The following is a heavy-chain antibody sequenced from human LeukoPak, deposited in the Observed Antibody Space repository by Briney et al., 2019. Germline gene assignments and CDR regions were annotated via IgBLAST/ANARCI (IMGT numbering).Heavy chain of an antibody. CDR1: GFTFSPYW. D-gene: IGHD2-21*01. Sequence: GGSLRLSCAASGFTFSPYWMSWLRQAPGKGLEWVATINRDGRVQYYVDSVKGRFSISKDNARNSLYLQMYSLRAEDTAVYYCARESYSSFDYWGQGALVTVSS. CDR3: ARESYSSFDY. V-gene: IGHV3-7*01. J-gene: IGHJ4*02. CDR2: INRDGRVQ.